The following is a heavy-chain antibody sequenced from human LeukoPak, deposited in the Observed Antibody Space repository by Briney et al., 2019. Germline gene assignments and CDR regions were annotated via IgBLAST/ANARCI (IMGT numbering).Heavy chain of an antibody. CDR2: IYTSGST. CDR3: ARAHPLLLAAAFWFDP. CDR1: GGSISSYY. D-gene: IGHD6-13*01. Sequence: SETLSLTCTVSGGSISSYYWSWIRQPAGKGLEWIGRIYTSGSTNYNPSLKSRVTMSVDTSKNQFSLKLSSVTAADTAVYYCARAHPLLLAAAFWFDPWGQGTLVTVSS. J-gene: IGHJ5*02. V-gene: IGHV4-4*07.